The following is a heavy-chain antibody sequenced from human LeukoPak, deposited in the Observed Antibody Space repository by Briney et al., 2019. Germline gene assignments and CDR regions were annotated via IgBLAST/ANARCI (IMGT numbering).Heavy chain of an antibody. Sequence: SVKVSCKASRGTFDSYSINWVRQAPGQGLEWVGRIIPVVGIGIYAQKFQGRVTITADKSTSTAYMELSSLRSEDTAVYYCARDPHPDYGDYKYYFAYWGQGTLVTVSS. J-gene: IGHJ4*02. CDR3: ARDPHPDYGDYKYYFAY. CDR2: IIPVVGIG. D-gene: IGHD4-17*01. V-gene: IGHV1-69*04. CDR1: RGTFDSYS.